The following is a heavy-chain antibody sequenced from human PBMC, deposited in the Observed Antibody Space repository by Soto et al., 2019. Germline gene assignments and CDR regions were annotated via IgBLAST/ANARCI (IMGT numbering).Heavy chain of an antibody. CDR1: GYTFTSYG. D-gene: IGHD1-7*01. V-gene: IGHV1-18*04. CDR2: ISAYNGNT. CDR3: ARDSRLPYNWNYAGDAFEI. J-gene: IGHJ3*02. Sequence: QVQLVQSGAAVKKPGASVKVSCKASGYTFTSYGISWVRQAPGLGLERMGWISAYNGNTNYAQKRQGRVTMTADTSTSTAYMELRSLRSDDTAVYYGARDSRLPYNWNYAGDAFEIWGQGTMVTVSS.